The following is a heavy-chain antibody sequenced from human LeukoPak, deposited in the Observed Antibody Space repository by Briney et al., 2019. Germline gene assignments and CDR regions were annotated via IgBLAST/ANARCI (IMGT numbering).Heavy chain of an antibody. D-gene: IGHD3-22*01. CDR1: GYSISSGYY. J-gene: IGHJ4*02. CDR2: IYHSGST. CDR3: ARGLDYYDSSGYYYGVFDY. V-gene: IGHV4-38-2*02. Sequence: SETLSLTCTVSGYSISSGYYWGWIRQPPGKGLEWIGSIYHSGSTYYNPSLKSRVTISVDTSKNQFSLKLSSVTAADTAVYYCARGLDYYDSSGYYYGVFDYWGQGTLVTVSS.